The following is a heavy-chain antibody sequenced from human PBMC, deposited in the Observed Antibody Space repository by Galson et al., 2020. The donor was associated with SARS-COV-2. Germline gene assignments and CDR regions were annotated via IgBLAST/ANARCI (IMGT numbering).Heavy chain of an antibody. V-gene: IGHV3-33*01. CDR1: GFTFSSYG. Sequence: GGSLRLSCAASGFTFSSYGMHWVRQAPGKGLERVAVIWYDGSNKYYEDSVTGRFTISRDNSKNTLYLQMNSLRAEDTAGYYCARGRDSSGYYYADCLDYWGQGTLVTVSS. CDR2: IWYDGSNK. D-gene: IGHD3-22*01. J-gene: IGHJ4*02. CDR3: ARGRDSSGYYYADCLDY.